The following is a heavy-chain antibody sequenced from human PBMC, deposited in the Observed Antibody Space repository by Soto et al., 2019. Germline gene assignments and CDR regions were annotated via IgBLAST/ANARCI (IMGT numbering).Heavy chain of an antibody. J-gene: IGHJ4*01. D-gene: IGHD2-15*01. CDR2: ITSDGDST. Sequence: GGSLRLSCSVSGFTFSNYAMHWARQAPGKGLEYVSGITSDGDSTWHADSVKDRFTISRDNSKNTLFLQMSSLRVEDTAIYFCVKGNQLLRYYFEFWGPGTLVTVSS. CDR1: GFTFSNYA. CDR3: VKGNQLLRYYFEF. V-gene: IGHV3-64D*06.